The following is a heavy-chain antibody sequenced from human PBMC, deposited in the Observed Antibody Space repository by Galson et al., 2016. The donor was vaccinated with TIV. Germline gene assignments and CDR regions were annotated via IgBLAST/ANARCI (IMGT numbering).Heavy chain of an antibody. CDR3: ARGYSGSYYDAFDM. V-gene: IGHV3-21*01. D-gene: IGHD1-26*01. J-gene: IGHJ3*02. CDR2: ISSSSRYI. CDR1: GFTFGTYT. Sequence: SLRLSCAASGFTFGTYTMNWVRQAPGKGLEWVSSISSSSRYISYADSLKGRFTISRDDAKNSVHLQMSSLRAEDTAVYYCARGYSGSYYDAFDMWGQGTMVTVSS.